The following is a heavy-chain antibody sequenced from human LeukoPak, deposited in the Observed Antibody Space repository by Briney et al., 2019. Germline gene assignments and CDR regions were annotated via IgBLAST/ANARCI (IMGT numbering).Heavy chain of an antibody. Sequence: PSETLSLTCTVSGGSISSSSYYWGWIRQPPGKGLEWIGSIYYSGSTYYNPSLKSRVTISVDTSKNQFSLKLSSVTAADTAVYYCAREATYYYDSSGYYLHPFDYWGQGTLVTVSS. D-gene: IGHD3-22*01. CDR2: IYYSGST. V-gene: IGHV4-39*07. CDR3: AREATYYYDSSGYYLHPFDY. CDR1: GGSISSSSYY. J-gene: IGHJ4*02.